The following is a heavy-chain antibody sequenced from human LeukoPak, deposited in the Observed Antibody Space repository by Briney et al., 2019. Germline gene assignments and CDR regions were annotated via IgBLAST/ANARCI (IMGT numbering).Heavy chain of an antibody. CDR1: VYTFTSYD. D-gene: IGHD2-15*01. J-gene: IGHJ4*02. Sequence: ASVKVSCRASVYTFTSYDINWVRQGPGQGLEWMGWMNSNSGNTGYAQECHDQLTINGNTSESTAYMEWSSLRPECLAVYYGGRGGSRSFDYWGEGTLVTVPS. CDR2: MNSNSGNT. V-gene: IGHV1-8*03. CDR3: GRGGSRSFDY.